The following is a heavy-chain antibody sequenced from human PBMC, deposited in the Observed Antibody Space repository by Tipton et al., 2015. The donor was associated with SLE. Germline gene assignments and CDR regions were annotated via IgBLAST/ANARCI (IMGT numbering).Heavy chain of an antibody. V-gene: IGHV3-53*04. Sequence: SLRLSCAASEFTFNDYYMNWIRQAPGKGLEWVSVIYSGGSTYYADSVKGRFTISRHNSKNTLYLQMNSLRAEDTAVYYCARDRYDSSGQGYFDYWGQGTLVTVSS. D-gene: IGHD3-22*01. CDR1: EFTFNDYY. CDR3: ARDRYDSSGQGYFDY. J-gene: IGHJ4*02. CDR2: IYSGGST.